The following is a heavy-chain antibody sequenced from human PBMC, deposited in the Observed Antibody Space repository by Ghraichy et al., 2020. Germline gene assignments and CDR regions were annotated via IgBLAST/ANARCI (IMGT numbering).Heavy chain of an antibody. CDR1: GGSISSYF. CDR3: ARGTLYYFDY. CDR2: IYYSGST. V-gene: IGHV4-59*01. Sequence: SETLSLTCSVSGGSISSYFWSWIRQPPGKGLEWIGYIYYSGSTNYNPSLKNRVTISVDTSKNQFSLKLSSVTAADTAVYYCARGTLYYFDYWDQGTLVTVSS. J-gene: IGHJ4*02.